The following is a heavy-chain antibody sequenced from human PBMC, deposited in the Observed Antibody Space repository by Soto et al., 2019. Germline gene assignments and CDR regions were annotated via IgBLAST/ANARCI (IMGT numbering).Heavy chain of an antibody. Sequence: ASVKVSCKASGYTFTSYDINWVRQATGQGREWMGWMNPNSGNTGYAQKFQGRVTMTRNTSISTAYMELSSLRSEDTAVYYCARGSLVVAPNLYYYYGMGVWGQXTTVTVSS. J-gene: IGHJ6*02. V-gene: IGHV1-8*01. CDR1: GYTFTSYD. CDR3: ARGSLVVAPNLYYYYGMGV. CDR2: MNPNSGNT. D-gene: IGHD2-15*01.